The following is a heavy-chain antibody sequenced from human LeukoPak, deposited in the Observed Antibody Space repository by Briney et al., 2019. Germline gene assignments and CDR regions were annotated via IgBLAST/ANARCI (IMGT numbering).Heavy chain of an antibody. CDR1: GYTFTSYD. Sequence: GASVKVSCKASGYTFTSYDINWVRQATGQGLEWMGWMNPNSGNTGYAQKFQGRVTITRNTSISTAYMELSSLRSEDTAVYYCARGLLRYYDFWSGYPWAFDIWGQGTMVTVSS. D-gene: IGHD3-3*01. V-gene: IGHV1-8*03. J-gene: IGHJ3*02. CDR2: MNPNSGNT. CDR3: ARGLLRYYDFWSGYPWAFDI.